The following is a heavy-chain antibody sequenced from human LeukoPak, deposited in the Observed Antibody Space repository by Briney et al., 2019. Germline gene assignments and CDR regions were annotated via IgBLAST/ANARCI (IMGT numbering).Heavy chain of an antibody. D-gene: IGHD4-17*01. CDR3: ARVLDYGSALDI. Sequence: SETLSLTCTVSGGSISSYYWSWIRQPPGKGLEWIGYIYYSGSTNYNPSLKSRVTISVDTSKNQFSLKLSSVTAVDTAVYYCARVLDYGSALDIWGQGTMVTVSS. J-gene: IGHJ3*02. CDR2: IYYSGST. V-gene: IGHV4-59*01. CDR1: GGSISSYY.